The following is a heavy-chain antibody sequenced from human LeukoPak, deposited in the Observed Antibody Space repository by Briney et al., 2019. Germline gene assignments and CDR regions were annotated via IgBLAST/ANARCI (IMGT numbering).Heavy chain of an antibody. J-gene: IGHJ4*02. D-gene: IGHD3-22*01. CDR1: GYTFTSYG. V-gene: IGHV1-18*01. Sequence: ASVKVSCKASGYTFTSYGISWVRQAPGQGLEWMGWISAYNGNTNYAQKLQGRVTMTTDTSTSTAYMELRSLRSDDTAVYYCAGGPVYYDSSGYCALDYWGQGTLVTVSS. CDR2: ISAYNGNT. CDR3: AGGPVYYDSSGYCALDY.